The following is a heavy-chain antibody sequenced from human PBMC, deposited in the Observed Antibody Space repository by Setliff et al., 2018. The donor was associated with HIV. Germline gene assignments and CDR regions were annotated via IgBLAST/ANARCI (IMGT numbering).Heavy chain of an antibody. CDR2: IYYSGSP. D-gene: IGHD2-15*01. CDR3: ARICGGSKCSVGQ. J-gene: IGHJ4*02. V-gene: IGHV4-39*07. Sequence: SVTLSLTCTVFRGSLSSGSYYWGWIRLPPGKGLEWIWSIYYSGSPYYNPSLKSRVTTSIDTSKNQFSLKLTSVTAEDSAVYYCARICGGSKCSVGQWGQGTLVTVSS. CDR1: RGSLSSGSYY.